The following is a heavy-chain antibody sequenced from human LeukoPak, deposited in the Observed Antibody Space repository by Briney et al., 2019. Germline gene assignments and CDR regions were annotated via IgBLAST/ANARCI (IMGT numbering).Heavy chain of an antibody. D-gene: IGHD3-10*01. CDR2: ISGSGGST. J-gene: IGHJ3*02. CDR3: AKSYYGSGSYYDPIYAFDI. V-gene: IGHV3-23*01. CDR1: GFTFSRYA. Sequence: GGSLRLSCAASGFTFSRYAMSWVRQAPGKGLEWVSAISGSGGSTYYADSVKGRFTISRDNSKNTLYLQMNSLRAEDTAVYYCAKSYYGSGSYYDPIYAFDIWGQGTMVTVSS.